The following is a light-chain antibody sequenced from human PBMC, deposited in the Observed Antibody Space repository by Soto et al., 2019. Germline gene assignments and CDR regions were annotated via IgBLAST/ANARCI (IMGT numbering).Light chain of an antibody. V-gene: IGKV3-11*01. CDR2: DAS. Sequence: EIVLTQSPATLSLSPGERATLSCRASPSVSSYVAWYQSKPGQAPRLLMYDASNRVIGIPARFSGSGSGTDFTLTISSLEPEDFAVYFCQQRINWPLTFGGGTTVEI. CDR3: QQRINWPLT. CDR1: PSVSSY. J-gene: IGKJ4*01.